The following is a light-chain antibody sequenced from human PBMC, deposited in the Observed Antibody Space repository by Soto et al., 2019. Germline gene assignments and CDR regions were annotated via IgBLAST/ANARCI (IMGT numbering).Light chain of an antibody. J-gene: IGKJ1*01. Sequence: EIVLTQSPGTLSLSPGERATLSCRASQSVSSSYLAWYQQKPGQAPRLLIYGASSRATGIPDRFGGSGSGTDFTLTISRLEPEDFAVYYCQLPRTFGQGTKVDIK. CDR2: GAS. V-gene: IGKV3-20*01. CDR1: QSVSSSY. CDR3: QLPRT.